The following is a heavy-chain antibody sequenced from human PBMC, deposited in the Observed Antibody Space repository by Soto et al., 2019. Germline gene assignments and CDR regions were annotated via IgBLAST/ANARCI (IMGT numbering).Heavy chain of an antibody. D-gene: IGHD2-15*01. J-gene: IGHJ4*02. CDR2: IYPGDSDT. CDR3: ARLGVVAATDY. V-gene: IGHV5-51*01. CDR1: GYSFSSNW. Sequence: PGESLKISCKGSGYSFSSNWIGSVRQMHGKGLEWMGIIYPGDSDTRYSPSFQGQVTISADKSISTAYLQWSSLKASDTAMYYCARLGVVAATDYWGQGTLVTVSS.